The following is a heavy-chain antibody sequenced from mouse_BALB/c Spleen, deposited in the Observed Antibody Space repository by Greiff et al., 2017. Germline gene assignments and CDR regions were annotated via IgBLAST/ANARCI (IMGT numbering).Heavy chain of an antibody. D-gene: IGHD2-4*01. CDR2: ILPGSGST. V-gene: IGHV1-9*01. Sequence: VQLQQSGAELMKPGASVKISCKATGYTFSSYWIEWVKQRPGHGLEWIGEILPGSGSTNYNEKFKGKATFTADTSSNTAYMQLSSLTSEDSAVYYCARGGIMITTSLYAMDYWGQGTSVTVSS. CDR3: ARGGIMITTSLYAMDY. J-gene: IGHJ4*01. CDR1: GYTFSSYW.